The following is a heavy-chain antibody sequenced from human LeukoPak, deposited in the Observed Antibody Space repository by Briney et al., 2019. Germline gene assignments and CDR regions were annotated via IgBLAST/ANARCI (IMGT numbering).Heavy chain of an antibody. D-gene: IGHD6-13*01. CDR1: GYTFTSYG. Sequence: ASVKVSCKASGYTFTSYGISWVRQAPGQGLEWMGWISAYNGNTNYAQRLQGRVTMTTDTSTSTAYMELRSLRSDDTAVYYCARDPIAAAGTLELDYWGQGTLVTVSS. CDR3: ARDPIAAAGTLELDY. V-gene: IGHV1-18*01. CDR2: ISAYNGNT. J-gene: IGHJ4*02.